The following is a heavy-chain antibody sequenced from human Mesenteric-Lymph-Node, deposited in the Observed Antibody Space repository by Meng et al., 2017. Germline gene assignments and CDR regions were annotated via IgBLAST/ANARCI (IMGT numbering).Heavy chain of an antibody. Sequence: GESLKISCAASGFTFSSYEMNWVRQAPGKGLEWVSYISSSSTIYYAGSVKGRFTISRDNAKNSLYLQMNSLRAEDTAIYYCAKDGGIGFTDFDYWGQGTRVTVSS. D-gene: IGHD3-16*01. V-gene: IGHV3-48*03. CDR2: ISSSSTI. CDR1: GFTFSSYE. CDR3: AKDGGIGFTDFDY. J-gene: IGHJ4*02.